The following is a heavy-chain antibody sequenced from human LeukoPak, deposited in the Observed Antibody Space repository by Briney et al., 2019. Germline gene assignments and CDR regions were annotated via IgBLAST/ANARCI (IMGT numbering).Heavy chain of an antibody. CDR2: INHSGST. Sequence: SETLSLTCAVYGGSFSGYYWSWIRQPPGKGLEWIGEINHSGSTNYNPSLESRVTISIDTSKNQFSLKLSSVTAADTAFYYCAKTIPAALTPFHHWGQGTLVTVSS. CDR1: GGSFSGYY. CDR3: AKTIPAALTPFHH. V-gene: IGHV4-34*01. D-gene: IGHD6-13*01. J-gene: IGHJ1*01.